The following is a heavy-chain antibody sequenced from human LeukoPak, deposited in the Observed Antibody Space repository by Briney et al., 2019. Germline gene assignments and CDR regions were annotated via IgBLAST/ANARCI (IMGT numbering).Heavy chain of an antibody. CDR3: ARDPNLDYFDY. D-gene: IGHD1-1*01. Sequence: GPVKVSCKTSGYTFTPYYMHWVRQAPGQGLEWMGWINPNSGGTNYAQKFQGRVTMTRGTSISTAYMELSRLRADDTAVYYCARDPNLDYFDYWGQGTLVTVST. V-gene: IGHV1-2*02. CDR2: INPNSGGT. J-gene: IGHJ4*02. CDR1: GYTFTPYY.